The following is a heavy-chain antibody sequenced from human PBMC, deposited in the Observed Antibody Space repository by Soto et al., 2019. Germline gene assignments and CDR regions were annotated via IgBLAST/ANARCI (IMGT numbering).Heavy chain of an antibody. CDR2: VSGNGVTT. Sequence: GALRLSCAASGFTFNNYAMTWVRQAPGKGLEWVSAVSGNGVTTYHADSVKGRFTISRDNSKNTLYLQMNSLRAEDTAVYYCAKRSFDSWSGDNYYFDYCGQGGMVTVSS. V-gene: IGHV3-23*01. D-gene: IGHD3-3*01. J-gene: IGHJ4*02. CDR1: GFTFNNYA. CDR3: AKRSFDSWSGDNYYFDY.